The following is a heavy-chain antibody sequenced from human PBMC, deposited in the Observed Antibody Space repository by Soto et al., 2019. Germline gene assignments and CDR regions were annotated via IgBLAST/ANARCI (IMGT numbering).Heavy chain of an antibody. CDR3: AKEALSYDSSGYYHFDY. V-gene: IGHV3-23*01. J-gene: IGHJ4*02. D-gene: IGHD3-22*01. CDR2: ISGSGGST. Sequence: GGSLRLSCAASGFTFSSYAMSWVRQAPGKGLEWVSAISGSGGSTYYADSVKGRFTISRDNSKNTLYLQMNSLRAEDTAVYYCAKEALSYDSSGYYHFDYWGQGTLVTVSS. CDR1: GFTFSSYA.